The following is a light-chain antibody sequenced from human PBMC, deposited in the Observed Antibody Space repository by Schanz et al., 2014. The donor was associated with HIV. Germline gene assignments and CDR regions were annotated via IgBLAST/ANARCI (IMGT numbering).Light chain of an antibody. V-gene: IGLV2-14*02. J-gene: IGLJ2*01. CDR3: SSYAGSNNLV. Sequence: QSALTQPASVSGSPGQSITISCTGTSTDVGNYNLVSWYQHYPGKAPKLMIYEGSKRPSGVSNRFSGSKSGNTASLTVSGLQAEDEADYYCSSYAGSNNLVFGGGTKLTVL. CDR2: EGS. CDR1: STDVGNYNL.